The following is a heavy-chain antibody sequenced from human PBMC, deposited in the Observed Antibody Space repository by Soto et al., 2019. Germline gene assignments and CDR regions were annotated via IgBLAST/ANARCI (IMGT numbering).Heavy chain of an antibody. CDR1: GDSVSCNSAA. CDR2: TYYRSKWYN. D-gene: IGHD2-2*01. J-gene: IGHJ6*02. Sequence: PSETLSLTCAISGDSVSCNSAAWNWIRQSPSRGLEWLGRTYYRSKWYNDYAVSVKSRITINPDTSKNQFSLQLNSVTPEDTAVYYCARGHCSSTSCGMDVWGQGTTVTVSS. CDR3: ARGHCSSTSCGMDV. V-gene: IGHV6-1*01.